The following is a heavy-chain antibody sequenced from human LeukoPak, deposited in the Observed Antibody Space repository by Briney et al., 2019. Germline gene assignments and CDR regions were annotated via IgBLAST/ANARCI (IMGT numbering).Heavy chain of an antibody. J-gene: IGHJ4*02. CDR1: GGSFSGYY. V-gene: IGHV4-34*01. CDR2: INHSGST. Sequence: SETLSLTCAVYGGSFSGYYWSWIRQPPGKGLEWIGEINHSGSTNYNPSLKSRVTISVDTSKNQFSLKLSSVTAADTAVYYCARRMVRGVIFPFMYWGQGTLVTVSS. D-gene: IGHD3-10*01. CDR3: ARRMVRGVIFPFMY.